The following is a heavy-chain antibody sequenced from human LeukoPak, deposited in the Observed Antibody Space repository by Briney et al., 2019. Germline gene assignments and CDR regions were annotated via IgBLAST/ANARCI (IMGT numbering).Heavy chain of an antibody. Sequence: QSGGSLRLSCAASGFIFSNYDMHWVRQATGKGLEWVSAISTAGDTYYPASVKGRCTISRENAKNSLYLQMNTLRAGDTAIYYCARGNIFTGYEYWGQGTLVTVSS. D-gene: IGHD3-9*01. CDR1: GFIFSNYD. CDR2: ISTAGDT. CDR3: ARGNIFTGYEY. V-gene: IGHV3-13*04. J-gene: IGHJ4*02.